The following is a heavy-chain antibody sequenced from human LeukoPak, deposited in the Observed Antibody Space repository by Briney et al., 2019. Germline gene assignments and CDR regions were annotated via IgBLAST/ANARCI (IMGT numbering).Heavy chain of an antibody. CDR3: AKYYDSSGYYYAYFDY. CDR2: VSVSGGYS. CDR1: GFTFSSYA. V-gene: IGHV3-23*01. D-gene: IGHD3-22*01. J-gene: IGHJ4*02. Sequence: GGSLRLSCAASGFTFSSYAMGWVRQASGKGLEWVSAVSVSGGYSYYADSVKGRFTISSDNSESTLYLQMNSLRVEDAAIYYCAKYYDSSGYYYAYFDYWGQGSLVTVSS.